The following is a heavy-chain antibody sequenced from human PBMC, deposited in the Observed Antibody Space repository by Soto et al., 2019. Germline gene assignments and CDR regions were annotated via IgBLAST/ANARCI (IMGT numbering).Heavy chain of an antibody. CDR2: IIPLFGTA. J-gene: IGHJ4*02. D-gene: IGHD1-26*01. CDR1: GGTFNNYA. Sequence: QVQLVQSGAEVKKPGSSVKVSCKASGGTFNNYAISWVRQAPGQGLEWMGGIIPLFGTANYAQKFEGRVPVPADKSMDTAYMELSSLQSEDTAVYYCGWLIGEGYSGTYALDYWGQGTLVTVSS. V-gene: IGHV1-69*06. CDR3: GWLIGEGYSGTYALDY.